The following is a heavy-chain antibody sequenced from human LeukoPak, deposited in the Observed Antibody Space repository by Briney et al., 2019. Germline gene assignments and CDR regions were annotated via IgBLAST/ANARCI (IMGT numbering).Heavy chain of an antibody. Sequence: GRSLRLSCAASGFSFSSYGMHWVRQAPGKGLEWVAVIWYDGSKKYYADSVKGRFIISRDNSSNTLYLQMDSLRAEDTAVYHCARDGPYSTSATHPPWGQGTLVTVSS. J-gene: IGHJ5*02. CDR1: GFSFSSYG. D-gene: IGHD6-6*01. CDR3: ARDGPYSTSATHPP. CDR2: IWYDGSKK. V-gene: IGHV3-33*01.